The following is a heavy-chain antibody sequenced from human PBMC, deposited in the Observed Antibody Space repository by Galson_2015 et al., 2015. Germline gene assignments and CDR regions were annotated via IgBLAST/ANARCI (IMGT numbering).Heavy chain of an antibody. Sequence: PALVKPTQTLTLTCTFSGFSLSTSGVGVGWIRQPPGKALEWLALIYWDDDKRYSPSLKSRLTITKDTSKNQVVLTMTNMDPVDTATYYCAHRRGSGSYFDYWGKGTLVTVSS. CDR1: GFSLSTSGVG. J-gene: IGHJ4*02. D-gene: IGHD1-26*01. V-gene: IGHV2-5*02. CDR3: AHRRGSGSYFDY. CDR2: IYWDDDK.